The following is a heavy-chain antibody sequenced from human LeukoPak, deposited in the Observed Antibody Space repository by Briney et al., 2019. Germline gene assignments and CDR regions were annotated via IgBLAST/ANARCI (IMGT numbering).Heavy chain of an antibody. CDR3: ARGSFLEWTNWFYP. J-gene: IGHJ5*02. D-gene: IGHD3-3*02. V-gene: IGHV4-4*07. CDR2: IYTNGTT. CDR1: AGSISHYY. Sequence: SETLSLTCSVSAGSISHYYWNWIRQPAGKGLEWIGRIYTNGTTNYNPSLKSRVTMSIDTSKSEFSLRLNSVTAADTALYYCARGSFLEWTNWFYPWGQGTLVIVSS.